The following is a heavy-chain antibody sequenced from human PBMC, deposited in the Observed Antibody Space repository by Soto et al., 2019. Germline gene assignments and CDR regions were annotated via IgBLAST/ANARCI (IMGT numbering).Heavy chain of an antibody. CDR2: ISYDGSNK. D-gene: IGHD2-2*01. CDR3: ARDLKRYCISTSCYSPTSGY. V-gene: IGHV3-30-3*01. CDR1: GFTFSSYA. J-gene: IGHJ4*02. Sequence: QVQLVESGGGVVQPGRSLRLSCAASGFTFSSYAMHWVRQAPGKGLEWVAVISYDGSNKYYADSVKGRFTISRDNSKNTLYLQMNSLRAEDTAVYYCARDLKRYCISTSCYSPTSGYWGQRTLVTVSS.